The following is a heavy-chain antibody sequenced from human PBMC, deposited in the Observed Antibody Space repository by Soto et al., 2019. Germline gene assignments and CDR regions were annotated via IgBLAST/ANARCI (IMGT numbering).Heavy chain of an antibody. D-gene: IGHD3-10*01. J-gene: IGHJ4*02. V-gene: IGHV4-39*01. Sequence: SETLARTCTVSGGSISSSRYYWGWIRQPPGKGLEWIGSIYYSGSTYYNPSLKSRVTISVDTSKNQFSLKLSSVTAADTAVYYCARHRSPIGGELGVSSGHDYWGERPLVP. CDR1: GGSISSSRYY. CDR2: IYYSGST. CDR3: ARHRSPIGGELGVSSGHDY.